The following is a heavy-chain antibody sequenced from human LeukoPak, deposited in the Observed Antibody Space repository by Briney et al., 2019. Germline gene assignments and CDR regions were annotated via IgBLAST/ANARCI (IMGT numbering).Heavy chain of an antibody. D-gene: IGHD3-22*01. CDR2: ISGSGNTI. V-gene: IGHV3-11*01. CDR1: GFTFSDYY. Sequence: GGSLRLSCAASGFTFSDYYMSWIRQAPGKGLEWISSISGSGNTIYYADSVMGRFTISRDNAKNSLYLLMNSLTAEDTAVYYCARDRSGGTYYYDSSGYSFWGQGTLVTVSS. CDR3: ARDRSGGTYYYDSSGYSF. J-gene: IGHJ4*02.